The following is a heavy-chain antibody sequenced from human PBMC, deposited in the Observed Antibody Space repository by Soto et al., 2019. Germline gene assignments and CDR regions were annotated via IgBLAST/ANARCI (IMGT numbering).Heavy chain of an antibody. Sequence: SGPTLVNPTQTLTLTCTFSGFSLSTSGVGVGWIRQPPGKALEWLALIYWDDDKRYSPSLKSRLTITKDTPKNQVVLTMTNMDPVDTATYYCAHFLYYDFWSGYSPVYFDYWGQGTLVTVSS. CDR3: AHFLYYDFWSGYSPVYFDY. V-gene: IGHV2-5*02. CDR2: IYWDDDK. CDR1: GFSLSTSGVG. J-gene: IGHJ4*02. D-gene: IGHD3-3*01.